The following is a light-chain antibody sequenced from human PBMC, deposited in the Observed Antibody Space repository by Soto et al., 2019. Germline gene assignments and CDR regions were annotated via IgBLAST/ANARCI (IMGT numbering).Light chain of an antibody. V-gene: IGKV1-39*01. CDR3: QQSYRTPIT. CDR2: AAS. J-gene: IGKJ5*01. CDR1: QSISRW. Sequence: DIQMTQSPATLSASVGDRVTITCRASQSISRWLTWYQHKPGKAPKPLIYAASNLQSGVPSRFGGSGSGTDFTLTISSLRPEDFATYYCQQSYRTPITFGQGTRLEIK.